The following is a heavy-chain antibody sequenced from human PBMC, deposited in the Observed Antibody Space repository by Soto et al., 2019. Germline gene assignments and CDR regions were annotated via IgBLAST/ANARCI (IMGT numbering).Heavy chain of an antibody. CDR1: GFRFSIYS. Sequence: EVQLVESGGALVQRGGSLTLSCAASGFRFSIYSMNWVRQAPGKGLELSAYITSDTKTIKYAESVKGRFTISRDNAKNSVYLQMNNLSDEDTAVYYCARSVEGHFDYWGQGTVVTVSS. J-gene: IGHJ4*02. V-gene: IGHV3-48*02. CDR2: ITSDTKTI. CDR3: ARSVEGHFDY. D-gene: IGHD6-19*01.